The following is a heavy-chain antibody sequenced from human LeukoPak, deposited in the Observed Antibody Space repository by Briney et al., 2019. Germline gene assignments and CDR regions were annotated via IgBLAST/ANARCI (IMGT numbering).Heavy chain of an antibody. Sequence: GGSLRLSCAASGFTVSTYYMTWVPQAPGKGLECVSVIYSGGSTYYADSVKGRFTVSRDNSKNTLYLQMNSLRAEDTAMYYCARGLGYCTSTTCLLPFDYWGQGTLVTVSS. V-gene: IGHV3-53*01. CDR3: ARGLGYCTSTTCLLPFDY. D-gene: IGHD2-2*01. CDR2: IYSGGST. J-gene: IGHJ4*02. CDR1: GFTVSTYY.